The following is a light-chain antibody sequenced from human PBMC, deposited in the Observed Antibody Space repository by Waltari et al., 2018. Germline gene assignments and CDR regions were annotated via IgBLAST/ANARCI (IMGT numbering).Light chain of an antibody. V-gene: IGLV2-14*01. J-gene: IGLJ3*02. CDR2: EVT. CDR1: SSDVGVYNY. Sequence: QSALTQPASVSGSPGQSISIPCTGTSSDVGVYNYVSWYQPCPGKAPELMIYEVTNRPSGVSNRFSGSKSGNTASLTISGLQAEDEADYYCSSYTSSSTWVFGGGTKLTVL. CDR3: SSYTSSSTWV.